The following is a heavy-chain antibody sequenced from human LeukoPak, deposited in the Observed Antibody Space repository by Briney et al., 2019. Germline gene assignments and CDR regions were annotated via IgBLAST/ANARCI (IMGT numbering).Heavy chain of an antibody. V-gene: IGHV3-64D*06. D-gene: IGHD5-18*01. CDR3: TRDTALLGVAFDL. CDR2: ISSNGDNT. Sequence: GGSLRLSCSASGFPFNTYAIHWVRQAPGKGLEYVAGISSNGDNTDFADSAKGRFTISRDNSKSTLFLQMNSLRAEDTAVYFCTRDTALLGVAFDLWGQGTVVTVSS. CDR1: GFPFNTYA. J-gene: IGHJ3*01.